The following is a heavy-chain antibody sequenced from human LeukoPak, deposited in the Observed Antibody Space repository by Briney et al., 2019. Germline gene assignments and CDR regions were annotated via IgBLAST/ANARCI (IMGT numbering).Heavy chain of an antibody. Sequence: SVKVSCKASGGTFSSYAISWVRQAPGQRLEWMGGIIPIFGTANYAQKFQGRVTITTDESTSTAYMELSSLRSEDTAVYYCARGSGYCTNGVCSVDDIWGQGTMVTVSS. CDR2: IIPIFGTA. J-gene: IGHJ3*02. D-gene: IGHD2-8*01. CDR1: GGTFSSYA. CDR3: ARGSGYCTNGVCSVDDI. V-gene: IGHV1-69*05.